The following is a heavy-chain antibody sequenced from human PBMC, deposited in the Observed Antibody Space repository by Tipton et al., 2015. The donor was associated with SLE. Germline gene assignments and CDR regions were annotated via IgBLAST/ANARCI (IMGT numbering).Heavy chain of an antibody. CDR3: ARGMVTWRGAIIGADV. V-gene: IGHV4-59*08. CDR2: IHYTGGA. CDR1: GGSIRTFH. J-gene: IGHJ6*02. Sequence: TLSLTCVVSGGSIRTFHKKSIRQPPGKGLEWTAEIHYTGGANYNPSLKSRVTTSVDAANNQFSLILSSVTAADTAVYYCARGMVTWRGAIIGADVWGQGTTVNVSS. D-gene: IGHD2-21*02.